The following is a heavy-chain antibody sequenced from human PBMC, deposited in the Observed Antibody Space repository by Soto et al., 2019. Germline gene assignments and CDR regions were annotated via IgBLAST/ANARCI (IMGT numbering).Heavy chain of an antibody. D-gene: IGHD1-1*01. CDR3: ARGVDAGVDV. CDR1: GYTFTTYD. J-gene: IGHJ6*02. Sequence: QVQLVQSGAEVTKPGASVKVSCKASGYTFTTYDINWVRQATGQGLEWLGWMSPNSGATGYAQKFQGRVTMTRDTSISTAYMELSNLRSEDTAMYFCARGVDAGVDVGGQGTTVTVSS. V-gene: IGHV1-8*01. CDR2: MSPNSGAT.